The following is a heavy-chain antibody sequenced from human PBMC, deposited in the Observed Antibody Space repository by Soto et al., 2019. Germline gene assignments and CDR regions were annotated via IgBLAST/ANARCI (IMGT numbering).Heavy chain of an antibody. CDR1: GGSISSYY. D-gene: IGHD4-4*01. CDR3: ARVTYSNYVDY. Sequence: SETLSLTCTVSGGSISSYYWSWIRQPPGKGLEWIGYIYYSGSTNYNPSLKSRVTISVDTSKNQFSLKLSSVTAADAAVYYCARVTYSNYVDYWGQGTLVTVSS. V-gene: IGHV4-59*01. CDR2: IYYSGST. J-gene: IGHJ4*02.